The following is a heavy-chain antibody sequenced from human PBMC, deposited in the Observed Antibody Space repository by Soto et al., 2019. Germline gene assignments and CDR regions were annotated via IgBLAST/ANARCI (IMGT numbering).Heavy chain of an antibody. V-gene: IGHV3-23*01. D-gene: IGHD4-17*01. CDR3: AKTVRRYGAHDY. CDR1: GFTFSSYV. Sequence: EVQLLESGGGLVQPGGSLRLSCAASGFTFSSYVMSWVRQAPGKGLEWVSAISGSGGSTYYADSVKGRFTISRDNSKNTLYLQMNSLRAEDTAVYYCAKTVRRYGAHDYWGQGTLVTVSS. J-gene: IGHJ4*02. CDR2: ISGSGGST.